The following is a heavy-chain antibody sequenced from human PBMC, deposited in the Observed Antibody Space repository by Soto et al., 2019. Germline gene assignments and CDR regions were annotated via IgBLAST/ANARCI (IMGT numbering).Heavy chain of an antibody. CDR2: IFSNDEK. V-gene: IGHV2-26*01. CDR3: ARIKGSGSWNWFDP. D-gene: IGHD6-13*01. CDR1: GFSLSNGRMG. J-gene: IGHJ5*02. Sequence: QVTLKESGPVLVNPTETLTLTCTVSGFSLSNGRMGVSWIRQPPGKALEWLAHIFSNDEKSYSTFLKSRLTISKDSSKSQVVLTMTNMDPVDTATYYCARIKGSGSWNWFDPWGQGTLVTVSS.